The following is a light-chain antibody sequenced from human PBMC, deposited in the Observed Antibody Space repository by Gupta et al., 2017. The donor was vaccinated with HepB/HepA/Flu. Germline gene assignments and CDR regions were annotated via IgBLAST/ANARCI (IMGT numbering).Light chain of an antibody. CDR3: QQYGSSRKWT. CDR2: GAS. CDR1: QSVSSSY. V-gene: IGKV3-20*01. J-gene: IGKJ1*01. Sequence: EIVLTQSPGTLSLSPGERATLSCRASQSVSSSYLAWYQQKPGQAPRLPIYGASSRATGIPDRFSGSGSGTDFTLTISRREPEDFAVYYCQQYGSSRKWTFGQGTKVEIK.